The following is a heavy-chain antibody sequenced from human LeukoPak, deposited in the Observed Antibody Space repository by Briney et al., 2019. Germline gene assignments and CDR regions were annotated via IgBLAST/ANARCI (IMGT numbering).Heavy chain of an antibody. CDR1: GYTFTSYY. D-gene: IGHD6-13*01. Sequence: GASVKVSCKASGYTFTSYYMHWVRQAPGQGLEWMGIINPSGGSTSYAQKFQGRVTMTRDTSTSTVYMELSSLRSEDTAVYYCARDTRSGSSWYFWNPDYYYGMDVWGQGTTVTVSS. CDR2: INPSGGST. J-gene: IGHJ6*02. CDR3: ARDTRSGSSWYFWNPDYYYGMDV. V-gene: IGHV1-46*01.